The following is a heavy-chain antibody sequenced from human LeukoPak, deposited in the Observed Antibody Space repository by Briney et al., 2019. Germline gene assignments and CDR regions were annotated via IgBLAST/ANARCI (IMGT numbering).Heavy chain of an antibody. D-gene: IGHD3-22*01. V-gene: IGHV1-18*01. Sequence: ASVKVSCKASGYTFTSYGISWVRQAPGQGLEWMGWISVYNGNTNYAQKLQGRVTMTTDTSTSTAYMELRSLRSDDTAVYYCARGTDSSGYYYGVYWGQGTLVTVSS. CDR3: ARGTDSSGYYYGVY. CDR2: ISVYNGNT. J-gene: IGHJ4*02. CDR1: GYTFTSYG.